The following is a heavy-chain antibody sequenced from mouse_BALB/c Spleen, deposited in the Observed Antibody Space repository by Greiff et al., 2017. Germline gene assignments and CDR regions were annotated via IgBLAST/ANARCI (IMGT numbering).Heavy chain of an antibody. CDR3: ARGEYYDYAWFAY. Sequence: EVNLVESGGGLVQPGGSLKLSCAASGFTFSSYGMSWVRQTPDKRLELVATINSNGGSTYYPDSVKGRFTISRDNAKNTLYLQMSSLKSEDTAMYYCARGEYYDYAWFAYWGQGTLVTVSA. J-gene: IGHJ3*01. CDR1: GFTFSSYG. D-gene: IGHD2-4*01. CDR2: INSNGGST. V-gene: IGHV5-6-3*01.